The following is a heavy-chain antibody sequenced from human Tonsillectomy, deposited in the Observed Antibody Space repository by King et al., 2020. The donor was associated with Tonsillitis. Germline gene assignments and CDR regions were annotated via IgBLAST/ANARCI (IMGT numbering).Heavy chain of an antibody. CDR3: AKSAEMVRGVLDY. CDR2: IRGSGGST. J-gene: IGHJ4*02. V-gene: IGHV3-23*04. CDR1: GFMFSSYA. Sequence: VQLVESGGGLVQPGGSLRLSCAASGFMFSSYAMSWVRQAPGKGLEWVSAIRGSGGSTYYADSVRGRFTISRDNSKNTLYLQMNSLRAEDTAAYYGAKSAEMVRGVLDYWGQGTLVTASS. D-gene: IGHD3-10*01.